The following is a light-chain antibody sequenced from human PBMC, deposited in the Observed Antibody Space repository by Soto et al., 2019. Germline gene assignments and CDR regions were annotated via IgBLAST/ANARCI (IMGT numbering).Light chain of an antibody. CDR3: AAWDDSLNGHVV. CDR1: SSNIGRNT. V-gene: IGLV1-44*01. Sequence: QSVLTQPPSASGTPGQRVTISCAGSSSNIGRNTVNWYHQLPGAAPKLLIYNNYQRPSGVPDRFSGSKSGTSASLAISGLLSEDEADYYCAAWDDSLNGHVVFGGGTKLTVL. CDR2: NNY. J-gene: IGLJ2*01.